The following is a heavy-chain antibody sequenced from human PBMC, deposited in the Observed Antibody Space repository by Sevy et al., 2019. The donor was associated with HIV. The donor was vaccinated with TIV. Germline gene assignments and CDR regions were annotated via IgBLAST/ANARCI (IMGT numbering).Heavy chain of an antibody. CDR3: ARDCSSTSCLWGLDV. Sequence: GGSLRLSCAASEFTFSNYWRSWVRQAPGKGLEWVANIKLDGSEKYYVDSVKGRFTISRDNAKNSLYLQMNSLRAEDTALYYCARDCSSTSCLWGLDVWGQGTTVTVSS. V-gene: IGHV3-7*03. D-gene: IGHD2-2*01. CDR1: EFTFSNYW. J-gene: IGHJ6*02. CDR2: IKLDGSEK.